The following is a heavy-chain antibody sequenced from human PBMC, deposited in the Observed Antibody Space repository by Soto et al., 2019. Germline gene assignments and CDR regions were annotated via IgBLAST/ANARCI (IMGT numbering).Heavy chain of an antibody. J-gene: IGHJ5*02. CDR3: ARDPSTYGYSSGWYVGWFDP. Sequence: SETLSLTCTVSGGSISSGDYYWSWIRQPPGKGLEWIGYIYYSGSTYYNPSLKSRVTISVDTSKNQFSLKLSSVTAAETAVYYCARDPSTYGYSSGWYVGWFDPWGQGTLVTVSS. D-gene: IGHD6-19*01. V-gene: IGHV4-30-4*01. CDR1: GGSISSGDYY. CDR2: IYYSGST.